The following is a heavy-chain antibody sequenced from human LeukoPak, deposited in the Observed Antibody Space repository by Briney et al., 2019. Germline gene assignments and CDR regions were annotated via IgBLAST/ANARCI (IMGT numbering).Heavy chain of an antibody. J-gene: IGHJ4*01. D-gene: IGHD3-22*01. Sequence: GGSLRLSCAASGFTFSSYAMHWVRQAPGKGLEWVAVISCDGSNKYYADSVKGRFTISRDNSKNTLYLQMNSLRAEDTAVYYCARGGSYYNDSSARGMSWMNYWGQGTLVTVSS. CDR3: ARGGSYYNDSSARGMSWMNY. CDR1: GFTFSSYA. CDR2: ISCDGSNK. V-gene: IGHV3-30-3*01.